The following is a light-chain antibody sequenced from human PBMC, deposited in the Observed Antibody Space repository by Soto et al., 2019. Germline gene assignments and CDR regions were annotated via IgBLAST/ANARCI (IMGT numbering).Light chain of an antibody. Sequence: QSVLTQPPSASGTPGQRVTISCSGSSSNIGSNYVYWYQQLPGTAPKLLIHRNNQRPSGVPDRFSGSKSGTSASLAISGLRSEDEADYHCAAWDDSLSGVVFGGGTKLTVL. V-gene: IGLV1-47*01. CDR3: AAWDDSLSGVV. CDR1: SSNIGSNY. CDR2: RNN. J-gene: IGLJ2*01.